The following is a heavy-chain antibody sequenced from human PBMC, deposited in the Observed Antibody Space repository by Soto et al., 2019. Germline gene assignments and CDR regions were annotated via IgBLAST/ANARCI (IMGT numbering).Heavy chain of an antibody. Sequence: PGGSLRLSCAASGFSFSNYAMHWVRQTPDKGLEWVAVMSHDGSSSFYADSVKGRFTISRDNSKNTLYLQMNSLRAEDTAVYYCAKDGIAVAGSFDYWGQGTLVTVSS. CDR1: GFSFSNYA. CDR3: AKDGIAVAGSFDY. J-gene: IGHJ4*02. CDR2: MSHDGSSS. D-gene: IGHD6-19*01. V-gene: IGHV3-30-3*01.